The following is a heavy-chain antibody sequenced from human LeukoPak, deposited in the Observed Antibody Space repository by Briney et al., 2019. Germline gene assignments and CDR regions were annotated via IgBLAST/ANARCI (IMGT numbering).Heavy chain of an antibody. CDR2: IIPMFAAT. CDR3: ARDDPFYYNISGGDLT. Sequence: SVKVSCKASGGTFNTYSISWVRQAPGQGLEWMGSIIPMFAATDYAQKFQGRVTITTDESTTTAYMELSSLRSEDTAVYFCARDDPFYYNISGGDLTWGPGTMVTISS. J-gene: IGHJ3*01. D-gene: IGHD3-22*01. V-gene: IGHV1-69*05. CDR1: GGTFNTYS.